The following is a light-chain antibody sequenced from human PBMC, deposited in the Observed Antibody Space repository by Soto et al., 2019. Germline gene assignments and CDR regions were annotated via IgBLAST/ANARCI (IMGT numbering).Light chain of an antibody. CDR1: QGISSY. CDR3: QQLKSYPQT. J-gene: IGKJ1*01. CDR2: AAS. Sequence: DIQLTQSPSFLSASVGDRVTITCRASQGISSYLAWYQQKPGKAPKRLMYAASNLQSGVPSRFSGSGSGTEFTLTISSLQPEDFATYYCQQLKSYPQTFGQGTKVEIQ. V-gene: IGKV1-9*01.